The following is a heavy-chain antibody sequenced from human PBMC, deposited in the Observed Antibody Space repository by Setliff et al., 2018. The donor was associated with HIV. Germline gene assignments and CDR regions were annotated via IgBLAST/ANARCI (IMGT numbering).Heavy chain of an antibody. J-gene: IGHJ6*04. CDR3: ARGVLAEARGV. Sequence: LRLSCEGFGFTFSMFSMNWVRQAPGKGLEWVSYISRSGTIHYADSVKGRFTISRDNGKNSVYLQMARLRVEDTAVYYCARGVLAEARGVWGNGTTVTVSS. CDR1: GFTFSMFS. V-gene: IGHV3-48*01. D-gene: IGHD6-25*01. CDR2: ISRSGTI.